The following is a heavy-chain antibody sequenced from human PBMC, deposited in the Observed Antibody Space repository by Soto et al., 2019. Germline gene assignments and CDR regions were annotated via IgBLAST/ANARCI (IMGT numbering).Heavy chain of an antibody. Sequence: GVLRLSFAVAGLTGSRTQMSWVRQAPGKGLQWVSVIYSAGSTYYANAVKGRFTISRDISENKIFLELNGLTVDDTAVYYCARAREPEYSSSIFFDYWGRGTVVTVSS. D-gene: IGHD6-6*01. J-gene: IGHJ4*01. V-gene: IGHV3-53*01. CDR1: GLTGSRTQ. CDR3: ARAREPEYSSSIFFDY. CDR2: IYSAGST.